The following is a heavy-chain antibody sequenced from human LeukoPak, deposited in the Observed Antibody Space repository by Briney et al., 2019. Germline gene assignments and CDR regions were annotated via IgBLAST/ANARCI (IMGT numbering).Heavy chain of an antibody. CDR3: AKTMGIAAAGFLRSPDY. Sequence: GGSLRLSCAASGFTFSSYGMHWVRQAPGKGLEWVAFIRYDGSNKYYADSVKGRFTISRDNSKNTLYLQMNSLRAEDTAVYYCAKTMGIAAAGFLRSPDYWGQGTLVTVSS. CDR1: GFTFSSYG. CDR2: IRYDGSNK. J-gene: IGHJ4*02. V-gene: IGHV3-30*02. D-gene: IGHD6-13*01.